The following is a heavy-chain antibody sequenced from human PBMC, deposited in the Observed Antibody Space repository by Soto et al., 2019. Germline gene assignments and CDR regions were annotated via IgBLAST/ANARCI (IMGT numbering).Heavy chain of an antibody. CDR3: ARDGDYGGLYYGKDV. Sequence: LRLSCEASGFTFSRNAMHWVRQAPGKGLEWVAVISFDGNNQYYTDSVKGRFTISRDNSKNTLDLQMNSLSREDTAVYYCARDGDYGGLYYGKDVWGHGTTVTDSS. J-gene: IGHJ6*02. D-gene: IGHD2-21*01. V-gene: IGHV3-30-3*01. CDR1: GFTFSRNA. CDR2: ISFDGNNQ.